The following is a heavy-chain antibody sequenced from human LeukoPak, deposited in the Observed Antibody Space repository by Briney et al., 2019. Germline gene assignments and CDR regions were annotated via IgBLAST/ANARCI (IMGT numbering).Heavy chain of an antibody. D-gene: IGHD6-19*01. J-gene: IGHJ3*02. V-gene: IGHV3-30*18. CDR2: ISYDGSNK. CDR1: GFXFSGYG. CDR3: AKYLAHSSGWLLDAFDI. Sequence: GRSLRLSCAASGFXFSGYGIHWVRQAPGKGLEWVAVISYDGSNKYYADSVKGRFIISRDNSKNTLYVQMNSLRAEDTAVYYCAKYLAHSSGWLLDAFDIWGQGTMVTVSS.